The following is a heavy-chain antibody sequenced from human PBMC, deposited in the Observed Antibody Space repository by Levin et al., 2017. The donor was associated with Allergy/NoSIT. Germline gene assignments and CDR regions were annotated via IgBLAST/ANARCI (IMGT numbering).Heavy chain of an antibody. CDR3: ARDGSGIAAAGDFDY. J-gene: IGHJ4*02. V-gene: IGHV1-69*13. Sequence: SVKVSCKASGGTFSSYAISWVRQAPGQGLEWMGGIIPIFGTANYAQKFQGRVTITADESTSTAYMELSSLRSEDTAVYYCARDGSGIAAAGDFDYWGQGTLVTVSS. D-gene: IGHD6-13*01. CDR2: IIPIFGTA. CDR1: GGTFSSYA.